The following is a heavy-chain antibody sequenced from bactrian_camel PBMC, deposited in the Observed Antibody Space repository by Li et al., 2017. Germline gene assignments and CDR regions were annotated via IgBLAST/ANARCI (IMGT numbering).Heavy chain of an antibody. CDR2: INSGGGST. CDR1: GFTFSSYT. J-gene: IGHJ6*01. D-gene: IGHD6*01. CDR3: AAAPTSWHFGY. V-gene: IGHV3S31*01. Sequence: QLVESGGGLVQPGGSLRLSCAASGFTFSSYTMNWVRQAPGKGLEWVSAINSGGGSTYYADSVKGRFTISRDNAKNTLYLQLISLKPEDTAVYYCAAAPTSWHFGYWGQGTQVNGS.